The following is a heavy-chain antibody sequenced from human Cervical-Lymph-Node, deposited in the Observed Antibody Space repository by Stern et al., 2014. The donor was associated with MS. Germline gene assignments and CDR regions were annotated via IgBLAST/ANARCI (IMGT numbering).Heavy chain of an antibody. Sequence: EVQLVESGGGLVQPGGSLRLSCAASGFTFSSYWMSWVRQAPGKGLEWVANIKQDGSEKYYVDSVKGRFTSSRANAKNSLYLQMNSLRAEDTAVYYCARQDYCWRGYYYYGMDVWGQGTTGTVSS. CDR2: IKQDGSEK. V-gene: IGHV3-7*01. CDR3: ARQDYCWRGYYYYGMDV. D-gene: IGHD3-3*01. CDR1: GFTFSSYW. J-gene: IGHJ6*02.